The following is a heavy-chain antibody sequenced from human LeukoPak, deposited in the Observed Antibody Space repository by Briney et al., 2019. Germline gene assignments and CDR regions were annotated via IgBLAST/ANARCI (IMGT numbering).Heavy chain of an antibody. J-gene: IGHJ4*02. D-gene: IGHD6-19*01. CDR1: GFTFDDYA. CDR3: AKDRVHYSSGPDY. CDR2: ISSNSGSI. Sequence: GRSLRLSCAASGFTFDDYAMHWVRQAPGKGLEWVSGISSNSGSIGYADSVKGRFTISRDSAKSSLYLQMNSLRAEDTALYYCAKDRVHYSSGPDYWGQGTLVTASS. V-gene: IGHV3-9*01.